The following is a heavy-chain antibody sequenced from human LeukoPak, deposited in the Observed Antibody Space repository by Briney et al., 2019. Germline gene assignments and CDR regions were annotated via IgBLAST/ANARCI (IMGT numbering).Heavy chain of an antibody. CDR2: IYSGGNTYYADSANT. J-gene: IGHJ6*02. CDR1: GFTVSSNY. Sequence: PGRSLRLSCAASGFTVSSNYMSWVRQAPGKGLEWVSIIYSGGNTYYADSANTYYADSVKGRFTISRDNSKNTLYLQMNSLRAEDTAVYYCARERGLPYGMDVWGQGTTVTASS. V-gene: IGHV3-66*01. CDR3: ARERGLPYGMDV. D-gene: IGHD1-26*01.